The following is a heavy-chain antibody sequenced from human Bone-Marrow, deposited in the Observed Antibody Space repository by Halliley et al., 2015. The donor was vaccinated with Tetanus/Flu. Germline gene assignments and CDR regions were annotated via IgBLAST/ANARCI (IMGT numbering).Heavy chain of an antibody. CDR3: ARGHRVSNGWGTYYNYGMDA. D-gene: IGHD6-19*01. Sequence: GLVKPSETLSLTCAVSGGSITSSNWWSWVRQPPGKGLEWIGEIYHGGNTNYNPSLESRVTISVDKSNNQFSLKLSSVSAADTAVYYCARGHRVSNGWGTYYNYGMDAWGQGTAVSVSS. CDR1: GGSITSSNW. CDR2: IYHGGNT. J-gene: IGHJ6*02. V-gene: IGHV4-4*02.